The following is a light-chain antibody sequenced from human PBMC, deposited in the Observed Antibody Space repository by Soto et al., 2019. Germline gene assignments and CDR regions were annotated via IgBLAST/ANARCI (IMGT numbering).Light chain of an antibody. CDR1: QSFSSSY. Sequence: EIVLTQSPGTLSLSPGERATLSCRASQSFSSSYLAWYQQKPGQAPRLLIYGATSRATGIPDRLSGSGSGTDFTLTISRLEPEDFALYYCQEYGSSRTFGHGTKVEIK. V-gene: IGKV3-20*01. J-gene: IGKJ1*01. CDR3: QEYGSSRT. CDR2: GAT.